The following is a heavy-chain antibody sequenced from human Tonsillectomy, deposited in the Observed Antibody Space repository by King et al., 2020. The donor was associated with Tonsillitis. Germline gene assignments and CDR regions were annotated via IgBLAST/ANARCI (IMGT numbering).Heavy chain of an antibody. Sequence: QVQLVESGGGVVQPGRSLRLSCAASGFTFSSYGMHWVRQAPGKGLEWVAVIWFDGSKKYYADSVKGRFTISRDNSKNTLYLQMNSLRAEDTAVYYCARDPSPYDFWSGFYYYYMDVWGKGTTVTVSS. CDR1: GFTFSSYG. CDR2: IWFDGSKK. D-gene: IGHD3-3*01. V-gene: IGHV3-33*08. CDR3: ARDPSPYDFWSGFYYYYMDV. J-gene: IGHJ6*03.